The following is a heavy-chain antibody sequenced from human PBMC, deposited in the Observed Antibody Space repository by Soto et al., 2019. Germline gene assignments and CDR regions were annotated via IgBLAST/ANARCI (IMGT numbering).Heavy chain of an antibody. Sequence: DVQLVESGGGLVQPGGSLRLSCAASGLTFSAFDMHWVRQTTGKGLEWVAAIGTQHDTYYPDSVKGRFTISRENAKNSLYLQMNSLRAGDTGVYYCARQASYWHGGGGWFDPWGQGTLVTVSS. CDR1: GLTFSAFD. J-gene: IGHJ5*02. CDR2: IGTQHDT. D-gene: IGHD2-8*02. CDR3: ARQASYWHGGGGWFDP. V-gene: IGHV3-13*01.